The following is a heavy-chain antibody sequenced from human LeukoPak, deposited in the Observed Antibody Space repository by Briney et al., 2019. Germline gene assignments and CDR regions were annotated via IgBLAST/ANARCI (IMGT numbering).Heavy chain of an antibody. V-gene: IGHV3-7*01. CDR3: ARVPGVGADKYYFDY. Sequence: GGSLRLSCAASGFTFSSYWMSWVRQAPGKGLEWVANIKQDGSEKYYVDSVKGRLTISRDNAKNSLYLQMNSLRAEDTAVYYCARVPGVGADKYYFDYWGQGTLVTVSS. CDR2: IKQDGSEK. J-gene: IGHJ4*02. D-gene: IGHD1-26*01. CDR1: GFTFSSYW.